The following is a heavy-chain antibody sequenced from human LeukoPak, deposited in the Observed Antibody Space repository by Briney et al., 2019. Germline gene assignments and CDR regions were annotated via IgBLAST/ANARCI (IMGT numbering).Heavy chain of an antibody. V-gene: IGHV4-34*01. CDR1: GGSFSYDY. Sequence: SETLSLTCAVYGGSFSYDYWSWIRQPPGKGLEWIGEINHSGSTNYNPSLKSRVTISVDTSKNQFSLKLSSVTAADTAVYYCARVVEEYYDYIWGSYRTGPYYYFDYWGQGTLVTVSS. CDR3: ARVVEEYYDYIWGSYRTGPYYYFDY. D-gene: IGHD3-16*02. J-gene: IGHJ4*02. CDR2: INHSGST.